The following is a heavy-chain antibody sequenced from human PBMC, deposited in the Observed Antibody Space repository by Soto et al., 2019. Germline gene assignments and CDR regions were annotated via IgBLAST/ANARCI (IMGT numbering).Heavy chain of an antibody. CDR1: GGSISSSSYY. V-gene: IGHV4-39*01. D-gene: IGHD6-13*01. Sequence: QLQLQESGPGLVKPSETLSLTCTVSGGSISSSSYYWGWIRQPPGKGLEWIGSIYYSGSTYYNPSLKSRVTISVDTSKNQFSLKLSSVTAADTAVYYCARQGYSSSWYEVDYWGQGTLVTVSS. CDR3: ARQGYSSSWYEVDY. J-gene: IGHJ4*02. CDR2: IYYSGST.